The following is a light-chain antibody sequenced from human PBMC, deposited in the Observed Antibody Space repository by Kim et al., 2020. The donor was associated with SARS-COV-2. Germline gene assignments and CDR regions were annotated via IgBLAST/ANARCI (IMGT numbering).Light chain of an antibody. CDR3: SSYTSSNWV. V-gene: IGLV2-14*03. J-gene: IGLJ3*02. CDR2: DVS. Sequence: PGQSITISCTETSSDVGGYNYVSWYQQHPGKAPKLMIYDVSNRPSGVSNRFSGSKSGNTASLTISGLQAEDEADYYCSSYTSSNWVFGGGTQLTVL. CDR1: SSDVGGYNY.